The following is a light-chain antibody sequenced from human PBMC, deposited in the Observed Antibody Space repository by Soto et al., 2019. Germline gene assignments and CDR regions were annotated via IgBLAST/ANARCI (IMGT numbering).Light chain of an antibody. CDR2: EAY. J-gene: IGLJ1*01. V-gene: IGLV2-23*01. CDR1: STDVGSHKL. CDR3: CPNAVGSTYV. Sequence: QSVLTQPASVSGSPGQSITIPCTGTSTDVGSHKLVSWYQQYPGNAPKLIIFEAYKRPSGVSNRFSGSKSGSTASLTISGLQAEDEADYYCCPNAVGSTYVFGTGTKVTVL.